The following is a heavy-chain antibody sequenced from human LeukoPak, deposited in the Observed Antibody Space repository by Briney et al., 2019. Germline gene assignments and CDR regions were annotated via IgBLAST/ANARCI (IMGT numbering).Heavy chain of an antibody. V-gene: IGHV1-46*01. J-gene: IGHJ4*02. D-gene: IGHD6-13*01. CDR2: INPSGGST. Sequence: ASVKVSCKASGYTFTSYYMHWVRQAPGQGLEWMGIINPSGGSTSYAQKFQGRVTMTRDTSTSTVYMELSSLRSEDTAVYYCARDRGYSSSWYSLGNDYWGQGTLVTVSS. CDR3: ARDRGYSSSWYSLGNDY. CDR1: GYTFTSYY.